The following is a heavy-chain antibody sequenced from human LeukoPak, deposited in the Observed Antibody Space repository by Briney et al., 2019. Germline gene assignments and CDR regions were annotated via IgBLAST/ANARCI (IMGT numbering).Heavy chain of an antibody. CDR2: ISGSGGST. CDR3: ATGGAPGILDYDSVWGSYRYTSDYFAY. V-gene: IGHV3-23*01. D-gene: IGHD3-16*02. Sequence: PGGSLRLSCAASGFTFSSYAMSWVRQAPGKGLEWVSAISGSGGSTYYADSVKGPFTISRDNSKNTLYLQMNSLRAEDTAVYYCATGGAPGILDYDSVWGSYRYTSDYFAYWCQGILVTVSS. CDR1: GFTFSSYA. J-gene: IGHJ4*02.